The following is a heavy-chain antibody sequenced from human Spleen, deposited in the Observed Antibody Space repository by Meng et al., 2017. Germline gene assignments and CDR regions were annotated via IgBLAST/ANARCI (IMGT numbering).Heavy chain of an antibody. CDR2: IKSKTDGGTT. Sequence: GESLKISCAASGFTFSNAWMSWVRQAPGKGLEWVGRIKSKTDGGTTDYAAPVKGRFTISRDDSKNTLYLQMNSLKTEDTAVYYCTTDLAAAAPVYYYYYGMDVWGQGTTVTVSS. CDR3: TTDLAAAAPVYYYYYGMDV. CDR1: GFTFSNAW. V-gene: IGHV3-15*01. D-gene: IGHD6-13*01. J-gene: IGHJ6*02.